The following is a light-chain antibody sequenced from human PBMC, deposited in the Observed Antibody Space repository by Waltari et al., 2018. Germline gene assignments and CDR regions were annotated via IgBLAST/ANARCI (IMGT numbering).Light chain of an antibody. CDR2: DAS. CDR3: QQRSNWPLST. CDR1: QSVGND. Sequence: EIVLTQSPATLSMSPGERATLSCRASQSVGNDLAWFQQKPGQPPRLLIYDASNRATGIPARFSGSGSGTDFTLTISSLEPEDFAVYYCQQRSNWPLSTFGQGTKLEIK. J-gene: IGKJ2*01. V-gene: IGKV3-11*01.